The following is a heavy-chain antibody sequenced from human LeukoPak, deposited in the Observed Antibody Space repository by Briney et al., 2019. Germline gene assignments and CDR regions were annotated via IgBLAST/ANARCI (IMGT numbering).Heavy chain of an antibody. Sequence: GESLQISCKGSGYSFTSYWIGWVRQLPGKGLEWMGIIYPGDSDTRYSPSFQGQVTISADKSISTAYLQWSGLKASDTAMYYCARLRRGIHFDYWGQGTLVTVSS. J-gene: IGHJ4*02. D-gene: IGHD1-26*01. CDR2: IYPGDSDT. V-gene: IGHV5-51*01. CDR3: ARLRRGIHFDY. CDR1: GYSFTSYW.